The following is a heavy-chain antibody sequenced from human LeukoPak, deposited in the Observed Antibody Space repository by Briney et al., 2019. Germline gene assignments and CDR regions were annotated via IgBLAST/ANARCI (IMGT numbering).Heavy chain of an antibody. Sequence: QSGGSLRLSCAASGFTFSSYAMSWVRQVPGKGLEWVSSINGNGCSTYHADSVRGRFIISRDNSKNMLYLQMSGLRAEDTAVYYCAKHYAIAVVRGVANEAFDIWGHGTVVIVSS. V-gene: IGHV3-23*01. CDR2: INGNGCST. J-gene: IGHJ3*02. D-gene: IGHD3-10*01. CDR1: GFTFSSYA. CDR3: AKHYAIAVVRGVANEAFDI.